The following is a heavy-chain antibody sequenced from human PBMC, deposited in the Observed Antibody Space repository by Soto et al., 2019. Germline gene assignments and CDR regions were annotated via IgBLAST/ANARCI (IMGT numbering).Heavy chain of an antibody. CDR2: LKSEAAGGTT. CDR1: GFAFSSAW. V-gene: IGHV3-15*01. D-gene: IGHD3-22*01. Sequence: LRLSCAASGFAFSSAWMSWVRQAPGKGLEWVGRLKSEAAGGTTDYAAPVKGRFTISRDDSKNTLYLQMNSLKTDNTAVYYCSYDSSRGDYWGLGTLVTVSS. J-gene: IGHJ4*02. CDR3: SYDSSRGDY.